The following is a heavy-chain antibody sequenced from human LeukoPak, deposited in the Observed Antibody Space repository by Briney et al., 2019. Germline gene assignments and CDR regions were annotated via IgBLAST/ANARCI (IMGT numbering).Heavy chain of an antibody. V-gene: IGHV3-74*01. J-gene: IGHJ6*02. CDR1: GFTFSSYW. CDR2: INSDGSST. D-gene: IGHD2-15*01. CDR3: ARTPNYYYGMDV. Sequence: PGGSLRLSCAASGFTFSSYWMHWVRQAPGKGLVWVSRINSDGSSTSYADSVKGRFTISRDNAKNTLYLQMNSLRAEDTAVYYCARTPNYYYGMDVWGQGTTATVSS.